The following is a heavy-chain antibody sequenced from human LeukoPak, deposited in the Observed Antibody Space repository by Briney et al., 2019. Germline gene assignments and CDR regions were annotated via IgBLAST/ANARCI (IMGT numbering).Heavy chain of an antibody. CDR1: GFTFSSYA. D-gene: IGHD1-14*01. CDR2: IYYSGST. J-gene: IGHJ6*02. V-gene: IGHV4-38-2*01. CDR3: ARTLSTPKVGNNYNYAMDV. Sequence: GSLRLSCAASGFTFSSYAMSWVRQAPGKGLEWIGNIYYSGSTYYNPSLKSRVTISVDTSKNLFSLRLSSVTAADTAMYFCARTLSTPKVGNNYNYAMDVWGQGTTVTVS.